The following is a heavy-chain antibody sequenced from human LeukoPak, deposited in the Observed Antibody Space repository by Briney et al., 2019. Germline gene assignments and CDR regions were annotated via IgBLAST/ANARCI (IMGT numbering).Heavy chain of an antibody. CDR1: GYTFTMYY. CDR2: INPSDGAT. J-gene: IGHJ5*02. Sequence: EASVKVSCKASGYTFTMYYIHWVRQAPGQGLEWMGMINPSDGATTYAQRFQGRVTMTRDMSTTTVYMELSSLRSEDTAVYYCARDYSGYVAVRFDPWGQGTLVTVSS. CDR3: ARDYSGYVAVRFDP. V-gene: IGHV1-46*01. D-gene: IGHD5-12*01.